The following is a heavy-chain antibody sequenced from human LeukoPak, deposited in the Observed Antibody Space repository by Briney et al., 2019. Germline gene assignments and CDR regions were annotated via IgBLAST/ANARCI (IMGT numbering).Heavy chain of an antibody. CDR3: ARRYYYNLGSFPFDF. CDR1: GGPFSGYF. V-gene: IGHV4-34*01. CDR2: IHNSGTT. Sequence: SETLSLTCAVSGGPFSGYFWSWIRQSSGKGLEWIGEIHNSGTTNYNPSLNSRVTISEDTSKNQFYLNLSSVTAADTAVYYCARRYYYNLGSFPFDFWGRGTLVIVSS. D-gene: IGHD3-10*01. J-gene: IGHJ2*01.